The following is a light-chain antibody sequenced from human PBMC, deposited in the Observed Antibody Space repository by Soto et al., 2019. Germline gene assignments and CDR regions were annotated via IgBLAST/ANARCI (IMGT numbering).Light chain of an antibody. V-gene: IGKV3-15*01. Sequence: VMTQSPATLSVSPGERATLSCWASETVATNLAWYQQKPGQAPRLLISGASTRAAEISDRFRGSGSGTEFTLTISSLRSEDSAIYNCQQYFEWPPMTFGQGTKVEI. J-gene: IGKJ1*01. CDR1: ETVATN. CDR2: GAS. CDR3: QQYFEWPPMT.